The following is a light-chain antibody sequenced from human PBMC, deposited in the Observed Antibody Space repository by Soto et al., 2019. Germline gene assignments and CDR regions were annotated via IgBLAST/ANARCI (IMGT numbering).Light chain of an antibody. CDR1: SSNIGSNS. Sequence: QSVLTQPPSASGTPGQTVTISCSGSSSNIGSNSVNWYQQLPGAAPSLLIYSDDQRPSGVPDRFSGSKSGTSASLAISGLQSEDEADYYCSSYTNINTRACVFGTGTKVTVL. CDR2: SDD. CDR3: SSYTNINTRACV. J-gene: IGLJ1*01. V-gene: IGLV1-44*01.